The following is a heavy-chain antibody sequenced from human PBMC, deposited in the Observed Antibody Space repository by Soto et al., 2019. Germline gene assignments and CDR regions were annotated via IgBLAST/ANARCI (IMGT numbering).Heavy chain of an antibody. CDR2: LVVGSGNT. CDR3: AAVPVLRFLKWLPAYFDY. Sequence: QMQVVQSGPEVKKPGTSVKVSCKTSGFMFTSYAVQWVRQARGQRLEWIGWLVVGSGNTHYAQHFQERVTLTRDMCTGTAYMELSSLRSEDTAVYYCAAVPVLRFLKWLPAYFDYWGQGTLVTVAS. CDR1: GFMFTSYA. V-gene: IGHV1-58*01. J-gene: IGHJ4*02. D-gene: IGHD3-3*01.